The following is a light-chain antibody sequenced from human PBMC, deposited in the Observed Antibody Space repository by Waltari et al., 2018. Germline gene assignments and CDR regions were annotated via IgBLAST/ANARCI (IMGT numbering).Light chain of an antibody. CDR3: QQYNNWPLYT. J-gene: IGKJ2*01. V-gene: IGKV3-15*01. CDR2: DAS. Sequence: EAMMTQSPATLSVSPGDRATLSCRASQSVSNNVAWFQQDPGPAPSLLIYDASTRATGVPARFSGSGSGTEFTLTISSLQTEDFAVYYCQQYNNWPLYTFGQGTKLEIK. CDR1: QSVSNN.